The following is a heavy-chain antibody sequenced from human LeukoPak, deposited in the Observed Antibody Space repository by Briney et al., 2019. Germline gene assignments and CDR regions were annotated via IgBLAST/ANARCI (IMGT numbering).Heavy chain of an antibody. D-gene: IGHD6-19*01. Sequence: GRSLRLSCAASGFTFSSYAMHWVRQAPGKGLEWVAVISYDGSNKYYADSVKGRFTISRDNSKNTLYLQMNSLRAEDTAVYYCAKEYIAVAGYYYYYGMDVWGQGTTVTVSS. CDR2: ISYDGSNK. V-gene: IGHV3-30*04. J-gene: IGHJ6*02. CDR1: GFTFSSYA. CDR3: AKEYIAVAGYYYYYGMDV.